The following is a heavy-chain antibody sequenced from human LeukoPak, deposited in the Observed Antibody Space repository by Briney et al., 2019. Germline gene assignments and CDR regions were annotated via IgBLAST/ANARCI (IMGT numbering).Heavy chain of an antibody. J-gene: IGHJ6*03. CDR1: GFTFSSYS. CDR2: ISSSSSYI. D-gene: IGHD5-24*01. CDR3: ARSPTWLQGSYYYYMDV. V-gene: IGHV3-21*01. Sequence: PGGSLRLSCAASGFTFSSYSMNWVRQAPGKGLEWVSSISSSSSYIYYADSVKGRFTISRDNAKNSLYLQMNSLRAEDTAVYYCARSPTWLQGSYYYYMDVWGKGTTVTVSS.